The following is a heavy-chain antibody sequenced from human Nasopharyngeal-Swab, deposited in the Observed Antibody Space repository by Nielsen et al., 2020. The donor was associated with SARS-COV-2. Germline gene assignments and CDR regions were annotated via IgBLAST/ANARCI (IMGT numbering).Heavy chain of an antibody. V-gene: IGHV3-74*01. CDR2: INSDGSST. D-gene: IGHD7-27*01. CDR3: AREPQLGEEDWFDP. CDR1: GFTFSSYW. J-gene: IGHJ5*02. Sequence: GESLKISCAASGFTFSSYWMHWVRQAPGKGLVWVSRINSDGSSTNYAGSVKGRFTISRDNAKNTLYLQMNSLRAEDTAVYYCAREPQLGEEDWFDPWGQGTLVTVSS.